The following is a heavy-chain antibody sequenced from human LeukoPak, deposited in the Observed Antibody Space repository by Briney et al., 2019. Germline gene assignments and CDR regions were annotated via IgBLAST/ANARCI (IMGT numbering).Heavy chain of an antibody. J-gene: IGHJ3*02. CDR2: IYPDDSDT. V-gene: IGHV5-51*01. D-gene: IGHD2/OR15-2a*01. Sequence: GESLKIPCRGSGYSFSFYWIAWVRQMPGKGLQWMGIIYPDDSDTRYSPSFQGQVTISADKSISTAYLQWSSLKASDTAMYYCARPLTTSYDAFDIWGQGTMVTVSS. CDR1: GYSFSFYW. CDR3: ARPLTTSYDAFDI.